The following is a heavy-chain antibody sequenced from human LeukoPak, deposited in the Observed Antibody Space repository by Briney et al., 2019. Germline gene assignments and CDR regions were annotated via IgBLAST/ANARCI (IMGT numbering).Heavy chain of an antibody. D-gene: IGHD6-13*01. V-gene: IGHV3-23*01. CDR2: ISGSGGST. CDR1: GFTFSSYA. Sequence: GGSLRLSCAASGFTFSSYAMSWVRQAPGKGLEWVSAISGSGGSTYYADSVKGRFTISRDNSKNTLYLQMNSLRAEDTAVYYCAKDQTRPWYSSSFESFDYWGQGTLVTVSS. J-gene: IGHJ4*02. CDR3: AKDQTRPWYSSSFESFDY.